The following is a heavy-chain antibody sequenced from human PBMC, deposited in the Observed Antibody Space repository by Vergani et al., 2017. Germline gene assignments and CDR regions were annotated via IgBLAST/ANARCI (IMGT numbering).Heavy chain of an antibody. CDR2: ISRSSSTI. D-gene: IGHD3-10*01. J-gene: IGHJ6*03. CDR1: GSTFSSYA. CDR3: AKAAVMWFGDPEVYYYHHYMYV. Sequence: VQLVESGGGVVQPGGSLRLSCAASGSTFSSYAMNWVRQAPGKGLEWVSYISRSSSTIYYADSVKGRFTISRDNAKNSLYLQMNRLSIEDTAVYYCAKAAVMWFGDPEVYYYHHYMYVWGRGTTVTVSS. V-gene: IGHV3-48*01.